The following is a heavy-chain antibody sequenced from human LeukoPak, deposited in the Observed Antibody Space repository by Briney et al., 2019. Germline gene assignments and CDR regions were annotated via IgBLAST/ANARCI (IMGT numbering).Heavy chain of an antibody. Sequence: GESLKISCKGSGYSFTSYWMGWVRQMPGKGLEWMGIIYPGDSDTRYSPSFQGQVTISADKSISTAYLQWSSLKASDTAMYYCARLDDSSGYYLYYFDYWGQGTLVTVSS. CDR2: IYPGDSDT. V-gene: IGHV5-51*01. J-gene: IGHJ4*02. CDR3: ARLDDSSGYYLYYFDY. D-gene: IGHD3-22*01. CDR1: GYSFTSYW.